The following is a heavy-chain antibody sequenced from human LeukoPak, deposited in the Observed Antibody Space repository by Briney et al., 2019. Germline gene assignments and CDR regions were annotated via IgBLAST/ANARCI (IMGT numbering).Heavy chain of an antibody. CDR3: ARDMTGSHNWFDP. CDR2: ISYDGSNK. J-gene: IGHJ5*02. CDR1: GFTFSSYA. D-gene: IGHD3-9*01. V-gene: IGHV3-30*04. Sequence: GGSLRLSRAASGFTFSSYAMHWVRQAPGKGLEWVAVISYDGSNKYYADSVKGRFTISRDNSKNTLYLQMNSLRAEDTAVYYCARDMTGSHNWFDPWGQGTLVTVSS.